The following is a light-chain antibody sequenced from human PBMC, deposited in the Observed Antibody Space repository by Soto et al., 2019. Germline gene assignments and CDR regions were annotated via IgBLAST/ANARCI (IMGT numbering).Light chain of an antibody. J-gene: IGKJ1*01. CDR1: QSVSSNY. CDR3: QQYNNWPPWT. V-gene: IGKV3-20*01. Sequence: EIVLTQSPGTLSLSPGERATLSCRASQSVSSNYLAWYQQTPGQAPRLLIYGVSSRATGIPDRFSGSGSGTDFTLTISRLEPEDFAVYYCQQYNNWPPWTFGQGTKVEIK. CDR2: GVS.